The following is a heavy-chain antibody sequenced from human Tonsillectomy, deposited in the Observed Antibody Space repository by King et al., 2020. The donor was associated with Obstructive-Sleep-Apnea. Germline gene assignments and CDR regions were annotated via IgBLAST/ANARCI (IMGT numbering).Heavy chain of an antibody. V-gene: IGHV3-30-3*01. J-gene: IGHJ6*02. CDR3: ARDLYYYDRSAYYYEIDYYGMDV. CDR2: ISYDGSNK. D-gene: IGHD3-22*01. CDR1: GFTFSSYA. Sequence: VQLVESGGGVVQPGRSLRLSCAASGFTFSSYAMHWVRQAPGKGLEWVAVISYDGSNKYYADSVKGRFTISRDNSKNTLYLQMNSLRAEDTAVYYCARDLYYYDRSAYYYEIDYYGMDVWGQGTTVTVSS.